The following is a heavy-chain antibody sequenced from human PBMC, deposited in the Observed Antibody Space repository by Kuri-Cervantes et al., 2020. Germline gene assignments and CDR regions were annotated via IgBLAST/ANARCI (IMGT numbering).Heavy chain of an antibody. D-gene: IGHD5-12*01. CDR1: GGSISSSSYY. CDR2: IYYSGST. CDR3: ARNANVDIVATFYYYYYGMDV. V-gene: IGHV4-39*07. Sequence: GSLRLSCTVSGGSISSSSYYWGWIRQPPGKGLEWIGSIYYSGSTYYNPSLKSRVTISVDTSKNQFSLKLSSVTAADTAVYYCARNANVDIVATFYYYYYGMDVWGQGTTVTVSS. J-gene: IGHJ6*02.